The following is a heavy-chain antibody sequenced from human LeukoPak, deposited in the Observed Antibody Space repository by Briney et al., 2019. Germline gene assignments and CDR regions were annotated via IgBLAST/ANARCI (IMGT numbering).Heavy chain of an antibody. V-gene: IGHV3-30*02. J-gene: IGHJ4*02. CDR1: GFTFSTYG. CDR3: AKDGIARSIFDY. Sequence: GGSLRLSCAASGFTFSTYGMHWVRQAPGKGLEWVAFIRNDGSDKYYADSVKGRFTISRDNSKNTLYLPMNSLRAEDTAVYYCAKDGIARSIFDYWGQGTLVTVSS. CDR2: IRNDGSDK. D-gene: IGHD1-1*01.